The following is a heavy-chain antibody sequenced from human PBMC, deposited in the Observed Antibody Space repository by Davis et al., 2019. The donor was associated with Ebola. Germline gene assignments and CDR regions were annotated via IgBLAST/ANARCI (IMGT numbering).Heavy chain of an antibody. J-gene: IGHJ4*02. CDR1: GFTFVSYA. Sequence: GESLKISCAASGFTFVSYAMSWVRQAPGKGLEWVSGLSGTGANTYYADSVRGRFTISRDNSRNTLYLHINSLRPEDTATHYCVRDHYRYSDTPNCRDLDDWGQGTLVTVSS. CDR3: VRDHYRYSDTPNCRDLDD. V-gene: IGHV3-23*01. D-gene: IGHD5-12*01. CDR2: LSGTGANT.